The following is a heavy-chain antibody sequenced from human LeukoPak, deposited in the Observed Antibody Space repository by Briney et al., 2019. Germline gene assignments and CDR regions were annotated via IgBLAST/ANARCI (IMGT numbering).Heavy chain of an antibody. CDR1: GGSISSSSYY. J-gene: IGHJ5*02. Sequence: PWETLSLTCTVSGGSISSSSYYWGWIRQPPGKGLEWIGSIYYSGSTYYNPSLKSRVTISVDTSKNQFSLKLSSATAADTAVYYCARVEVLWFGEPAGNWFDPWGQGTLVTVSS. CDR2: IYYSGST. CDR3: ARVEVLWFGEPAGNWFDP. V-gene: IGHV4-39*07. D-gene: IGHD3-10*01.